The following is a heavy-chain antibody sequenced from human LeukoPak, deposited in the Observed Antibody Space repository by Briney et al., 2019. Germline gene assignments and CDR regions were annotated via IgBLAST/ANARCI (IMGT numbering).Heavy chain of an antibody. D-gene: IGHD3-10*01. V-gene: IGHV3-21*01. CDR1: GYTFSSYS. CDR2: ISSSSSYI. Sequence: GGSLRLSCAASGYTFSSYSMNWVRQAPGKGLEWVSSISSSSSYIYYADSVKGRFTISRDNAKNSLYLQMNSLGAEDTAVYYCARGDSGSYYYAFDIWGQGTMVTVSS. CDR3: ARGDSGSYYYAFDI. J-gene: IGHJ3*02.